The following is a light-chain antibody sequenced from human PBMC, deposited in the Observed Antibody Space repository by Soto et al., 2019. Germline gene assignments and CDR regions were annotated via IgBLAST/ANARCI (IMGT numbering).Light chain of an antibody. CDR3: QQDDNLPNT. J-gene: IGKJ2*01. CDR2: DAS. V-gene: IGKV1-33*01. CDR1: KDISNY. Sequence: DIQMTQSPSSLSASVGDRVTITCQASKDISNYLNWYQQKPGKAPKLLIYDASNLETGVPSRFSGSCSGTDFTITISSLQPEDIATYYWQQDDNLPNTFGQGTKLEIK.